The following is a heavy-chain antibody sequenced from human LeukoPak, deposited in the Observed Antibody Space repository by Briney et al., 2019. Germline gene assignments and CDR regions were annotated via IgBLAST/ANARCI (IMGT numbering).Heavy chain of an antibody. D-gene: IGHD6-13*01. CDR3: AREGIASLNFDY. CDR1: GFIFSSYS. V-gene: IGHV3-21*01. Sequence: GGSLRLSCAASGFIFSSYSMNWVRQAPGKGLEWVSSISSSSSYIYYADSVKGRFTISRDNAKNSLYLQVNSLRAEDTAVYYCAREGIASLNFDYWGQGTLVTVSS. J-gene: IGHJ4*02. CDR2: ISSSSSYI.